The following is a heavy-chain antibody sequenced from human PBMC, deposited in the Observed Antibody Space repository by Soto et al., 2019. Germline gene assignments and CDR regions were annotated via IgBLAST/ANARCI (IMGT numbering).Heavy chain of an antibody. CDR3: ATSTWYAFDI. J-gene: IGHJ3*02. V-gene: IGHV3-21*01. CDR2: ISGSSDFL. Sequence: EVQLVESGGGLVKPGGSLRLSCAASGFTFSNSIINWVRQAPGQGLEWVSSISGSSDFLYYAGSVKGRFTISRDTATNSLYLQMNSLRAEDTAVYYCATSTWYAFDIWGQGTMVTVSS. CDR1: GFTFSNSI. D-gene: IGHD6-13*01.